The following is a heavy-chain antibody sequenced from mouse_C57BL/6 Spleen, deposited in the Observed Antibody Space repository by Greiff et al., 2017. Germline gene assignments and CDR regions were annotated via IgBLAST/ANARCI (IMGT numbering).Heavy chain of an antibody. CDR2: ISDGGSYT. CDR3: ARDSPFYAMDY. CDR1: GFTFSSYA. J-gene: IGHJ4*01. V-gene: IGHV5-4*01. Sequence: EVKLVESGGGLVKPGGSLKLSCAASGFTFSSYAMSWVRQTPEKRLEWVATISDGGSYTYYPDNVKGRFTISRDNAKNNMYLQMSHLKSEDTAMYYCARDSPFYAMDYWGQGTSVTVSS.